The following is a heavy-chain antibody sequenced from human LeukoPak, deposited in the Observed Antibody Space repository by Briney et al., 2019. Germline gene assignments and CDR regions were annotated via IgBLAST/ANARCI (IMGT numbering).Heavy chain of an antibody. D-gene: IGHD6-6*01. CDR3: AREQLGGGYFDY. CDR1: GGTFSSFA. CDR2: IIPILGIA. J-gene: IGHJ4*02. V-gene: IGHV1-69*04. Sequence: SVKVSCKASGGTFSSFAISWVRQAPGQGLEWMGRIIPILGIANYAQKFQGRVTITADESTSTAYMELSSLRSEDTAVYYCAREQLGGGYFDYWGQGTLVTVSS.